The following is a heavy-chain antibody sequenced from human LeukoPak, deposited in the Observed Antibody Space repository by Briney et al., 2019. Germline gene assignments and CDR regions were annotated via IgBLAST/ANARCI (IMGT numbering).Heavy chain of an antibody. CDR2: IYTSGST. D-gene: IGHD1-26*01. CDR3: ARGTRPDSGSRNAFDI. J-gene: IGHJ3*02. Sequence: SETLSLTCTVSGGSISSYYWSWIRQPAGKGLEWIGRIYTSGSTNYNPSLKSRVTISVDTSENQFSLKLSSVTAADTAVYYCARGTRPDSGSRNAFDIWGQGTMVTVSS. V-gene: IGHV4-4*07. CDR1: GGSISSYY.